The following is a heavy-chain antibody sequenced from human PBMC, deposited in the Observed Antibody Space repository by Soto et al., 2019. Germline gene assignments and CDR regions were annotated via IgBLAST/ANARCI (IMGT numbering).Heavy chain of an antibody. Sequence: QVQLVESGGGVVQPGRSLRLSCVDTGSTFSTYAMHWVRQAPGKGLEWVAVITYDGSAQFYADSVKGRFTISRDNSKDTLYLQMDRLRAEDTAMYYCATDPARWSPLYYFDNWGQGTPVTVSS. CDR2: ITYDGSAQ. CDR3: ATDPARWSPLYYFDN. V-gene: IGHV3-30*03. CDR1: GSTFSTYA. J-gene: IGHJ4*02. D-gene: IGHD6-13*01.